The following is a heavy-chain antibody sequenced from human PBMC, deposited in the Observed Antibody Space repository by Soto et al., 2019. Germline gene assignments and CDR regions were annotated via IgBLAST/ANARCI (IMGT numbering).Heavy chain of an antibody. CDR2: INAYNGNT. D-gene: IGHD6-13*01. V-gene: IGHV1-18*01. CDR1: GYTFTNYG. CDR3: ARDAAAGLNDC. Sequence: VQLVQSGAEVKKPGASVKVSCKASGYTFTNYGISWVRHAPGQGLEWMGWINAYNGNTKSAQKLQGRVTLTTDTSTSTAYMELRSLRSDDTAVYYCARDAAAGLNDCWGQGTLVTVSS. J-gene: IGHJ4*02.